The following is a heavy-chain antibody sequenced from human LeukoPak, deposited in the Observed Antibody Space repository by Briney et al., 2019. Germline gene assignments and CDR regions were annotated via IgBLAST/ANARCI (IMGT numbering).Heavy chain of an antibody. D-gene: IGHD2-15*01. CDR2: INHSGST. Sequence: SETLSLTCAVYGGSFSGYYWSWIRQPPGKGLEWLGEINHSGSTNYNPSLKSRVTISVDTSKNQFSLKLSSVTAADTAVYYFARYRVVVASSADYRGQGTLVTVSS. V-gene: IGHV4-34*01. CDR1: GGSFSGYY. CDR3: ARYRVVVASSADY. J-gene: IGHJ4*02.